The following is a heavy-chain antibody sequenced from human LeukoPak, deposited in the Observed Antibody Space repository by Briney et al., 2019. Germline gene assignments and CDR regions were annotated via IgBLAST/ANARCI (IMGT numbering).Heavy chain of an antibody. V-gene: IGHV1-69*05. CDR1: GGTFSSYA. CDR3: ATGMATPVGWFDP. CDR2: IIPIFGTA. D-gene: IGHD5-24*01. Sequence: SVKVSCKDSGGTFSSYAISWVRQAPGQGLEWMGGIIPIFGTANYAQKFQGRVTITTDESTSTAYMELSSLRSEDTAVYYCATGMATPVGWFDPWGQGTLVTVSS. J-gene: IGHJ5*02.